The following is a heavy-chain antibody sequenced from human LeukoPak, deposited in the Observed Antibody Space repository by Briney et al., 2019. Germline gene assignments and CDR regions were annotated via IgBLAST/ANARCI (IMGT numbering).Heavy chain of an antibody. CDR2: IYYSGST. Sequence: PSATLSLTCTVFGGSISSSTYYWDWIRQPPGKRLEWIGTIYYSGSTYCNPSLKTRVTISVDTSKNQFSLKVSSVTAADTAVYYCASRPTSIQPNFDYWGQGTLVTVSS. J-gene: IGHJ4*02. CDR3: ASRPTSIQPNFDY. D-gene: IGHD1-1*01. CDR1: GGSISSSTYY. V-gene: IGHV4-39*01.